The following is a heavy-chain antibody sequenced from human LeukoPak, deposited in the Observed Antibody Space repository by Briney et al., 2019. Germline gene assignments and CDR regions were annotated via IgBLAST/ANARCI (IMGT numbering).Heavy chain of an antibody. CDR3: AKPRNHYDSSGYDNFDY. D-gene: IGHD3-22*01. Sequence: QAGGSLRLSCAASGFTFSSYAMSWVRQAPGKGLEWVSAISGSGGSTYYADSVKGRFTISRDNSKNTLYLQMNSLRAEDTAVYYCAKPRNHYDSSGYDNFDYWGQGTLVTVSS. J-gene: IGHJ4*02. V-gene: IGHV3-23*01. CDR2: ISGSGGST. CDR1: GFTFSSYA.